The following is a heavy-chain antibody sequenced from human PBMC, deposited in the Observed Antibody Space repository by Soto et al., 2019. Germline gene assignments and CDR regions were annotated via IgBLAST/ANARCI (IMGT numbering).Heavy chain of an antibody. J-gene: IGHJ6*02. CDR3: ARDRSSSPYYYGMDV. D-gene: IGHD6-6*01. CDR2: INHSGST. Sequence: KPSETLSLTCAVYGGSFSGYYWSWIRQPPGKGLEWIGEINHSGSTNYNPSLKSRVTISVDTSKNQFSLKLSSVTAADTAVYYCARDRSSSPYYYGMDVWGQGTTVTVSS. V-gene: IGHV4-34*01. CDR1: GGSFSGYY.